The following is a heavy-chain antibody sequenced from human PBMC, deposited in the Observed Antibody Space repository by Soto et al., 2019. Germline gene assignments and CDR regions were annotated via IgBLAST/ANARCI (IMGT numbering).Heavy chain of an antibody. CDR1: GYTFTSYY. CDR2: INPSGGST. V-gene: IGHV1-46*01. CDR3: ARGDFWSGYFKRNYYYYGMDV. Sequence: ASVKVSCKASGYTFTSYYMHWVRQAPGQGLEWMGIINPSGGSTSYAQKFQGRVTMTRDTSISTAYMELSRLRSDDTAVYYCARGDFWSGYFKRNYYYYGMDVWGQGTTVTVSS. D-gene: IGHD3-3*01. J-gene: IGHJ6*02.